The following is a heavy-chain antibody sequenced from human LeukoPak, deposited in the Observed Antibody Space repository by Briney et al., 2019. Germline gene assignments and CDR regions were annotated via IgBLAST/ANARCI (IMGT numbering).Heavy chain of an antibody. CDR2: ISASGGRV. D-gene: IGHD1-26*01. CDR1: GFNVKSYA. CDR3: AAPLGWDPDDY. Sequence: GGSLRLSCAASGFNVKSYAMSWFRQAPGKGLEWVSTISASGGRVDYADSVKGRFTISRDNSKNTLFLQMTNLRVGDTAVYYCAAPLGWDPDDYWGQGTLVTVSS. V-gene: IGHV3-23*01. J-gene: IGHJ4*02.